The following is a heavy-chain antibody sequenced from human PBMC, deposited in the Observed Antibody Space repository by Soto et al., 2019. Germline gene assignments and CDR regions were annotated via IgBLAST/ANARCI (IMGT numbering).Heavy chain of an antibody. V-gene: IGHV3-21*01. D-gene: IGHD3-10*01. CDR1: GFTFSSYT. Sequence: EVQLVESRGGLVKPGGSLRLSCAASGFTFSSYTMHWVRQAPGKGLEWVSSISSSKNYIHYADSMKGRFTVSRDNAKKSLYLQMNSLRAEDTAVYYCAREVGYGSGSGDYYYYGMDVWGQGTTVTVSS. CDR2: ISSSKNYI. J-gene: IGHJ6*02. CDR3: AREVGYGSGSGDYYYYGMDV.